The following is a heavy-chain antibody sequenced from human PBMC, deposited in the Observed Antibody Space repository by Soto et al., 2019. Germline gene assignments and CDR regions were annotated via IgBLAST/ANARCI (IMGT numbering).Heavy chain of an antibody. CDR1: GGSISSYY. J-gene: IGHJ6*03. CDR2: IYYSGST. V-gene: IGHV4-59*08. Sequence: SETLSLTCTVSGGSISSYYWSWIRQPPGKGLEWIGYIYYSGSTNYNPSLKSRVTISVDTSKNQFSLKLSSVTAADTAVYYCARLDSSDYYYYMGVRGKGTTVTVSS. D-gene: IGHD4-4*01. CDR3: ARLDSSDYYYYMGV.